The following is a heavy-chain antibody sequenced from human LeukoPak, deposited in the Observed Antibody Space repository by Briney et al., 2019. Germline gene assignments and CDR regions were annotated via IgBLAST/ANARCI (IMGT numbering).Heavy chain of an antibody. D-gene: IGHD3-3*01. CDR2: ISSSSSTI. CDR3: ARDLPYDFWSGYSFDY. Sequence: GGSLRLSCAASGFTFSSYSMNWVRQAPGKGLEWVSYISSSSSTIYYADSVKGRFTISRDNAKNSLYLQMNSLRAEDTAVYYCARDLPYDFWSGYSFDYWGQGTLVTVSS. J-gene: IGHJ4*02. V-gene: IGHV3-48*01. CDR1: GFTFSSYS.